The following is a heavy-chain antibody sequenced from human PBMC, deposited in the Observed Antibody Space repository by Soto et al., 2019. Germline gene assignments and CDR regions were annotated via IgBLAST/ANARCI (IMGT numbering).Heavy chain of an antibody. V-gene: IGHV4-4*07. J-gene: IGHJ6*02. CDR2: IYGSGSA. Sequence: SVTLSLTCTVSGGSISSYYWSWIRQPAGKGLELIGRIYGSGSASYNPSLKSRVTMSLDTSKNQFSLKLSSVTAADTALYYCARDYFGSASSDWGQGTTVTVSS. CDR1: GGSISSYY. CDR3: ARDYFGSASSD. D-gene: IGHD3-10*01.